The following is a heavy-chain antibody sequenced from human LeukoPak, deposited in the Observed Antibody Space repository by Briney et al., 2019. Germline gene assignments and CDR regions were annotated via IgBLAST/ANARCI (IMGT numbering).Heavy chain of an antibody. J-gene: IGHJ4*02. CDR1: GFTFSSFG. CDR3: ARDSGYYYGSGSPYYFDY. CDR2: ISYDGSNQ. Sequence: GGSLRLSCAVSGFTFSSFGMYWVRQAPGKGLEWVALISYDGSNQYFGDSVKGRFTISRDNFKNRLYLQMNSLRAEDTAVYYCARDSGYYYGSGSPYYFDYWGQGTLVTVSS. V-gene: IGHV3-33*05. D-gene: IGHD3-10*01.